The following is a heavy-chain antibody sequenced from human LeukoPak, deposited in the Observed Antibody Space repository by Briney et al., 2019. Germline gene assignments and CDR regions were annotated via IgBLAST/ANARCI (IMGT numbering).Heavy chain of an antibody. J-gene: IGHJ4*02. D-gene: IGHD6-19*01. V-gene: IGHV1-46*01. CDR1: GYTFTRYY. Sequence: ASVKVSCKASGYTFTRYYMHWVRQAPGQGLEWMGIINPSGGSTRYAQKFQGRVTMTRDMSTSTVYMELSSLRSEDTAVYYCARVGGVGSGWYSFDYWGQGTLVTVSS. CDR3: ARVGGVGSGWYSFDY. CDR2: INPSGGST.